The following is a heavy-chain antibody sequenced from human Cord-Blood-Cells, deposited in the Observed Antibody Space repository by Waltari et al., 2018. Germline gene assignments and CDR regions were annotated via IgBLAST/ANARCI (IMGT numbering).Heavy chain of an antibody. Sequence: QVQLPESGPGLVKPSETLSLNCTFAGGSISSPYCSWIRQPPGKGLEWSGYIYYSGSTNYNPSLKSRVTISVDTSKNQFSLKLSSVTAADTAVYYCARDMSSGYYGAFDIWGQGTMVTVSS. J-gene: IGHJ3*02. CDR1: GGSISSPY. CDR3: ARDMSSGYYGAFDI. D-gene: IGHD3-22*01. V-gene: IGHV4-59*11. CDR2: IYYSGST.